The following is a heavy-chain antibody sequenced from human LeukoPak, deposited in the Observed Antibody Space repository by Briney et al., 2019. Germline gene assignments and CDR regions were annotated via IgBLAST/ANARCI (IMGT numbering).Heavy chain of an antibody. CDR3: ARDWRFGEGLLVWGMDV. Sequence: ASVKVSYKASGYTFTGYYMHWVRQAPGQGREWMGWINPNRGGTNYAQKFQGRVTMTRDTSISTAYMELSRLRSDDTAVYYCARDWRFGEGLLVWGMDVWGQGTTVTVSS. V-gene: IGHV1-2*02. J-gene: IGHJ6*02. CDR1: GYTFTGYY. D-gene: IGHD3-10*01. CDR2: INPNRGGT.